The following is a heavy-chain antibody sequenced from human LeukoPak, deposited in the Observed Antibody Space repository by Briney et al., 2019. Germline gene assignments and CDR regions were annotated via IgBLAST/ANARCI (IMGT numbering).Heavy chain of an antibody. Sequence: PSETLSLTCTVSGGSISSYYWSWIRQPPGKGLEWIGYISYSGSTSYNPSLKSRVTITLDTSKSQFSLRLSSVTAADTAVYYCAREGYDTNIYYKADYWGQGTLVTASS. J-gene: IGHJ4*02. CDR1: GGSISSYY. D-gene: IGHD3-22*01. CDR3: AREGYDTNIYYKADY. CDR2: ISYSGST. V-gene: IGHV4-59*01.